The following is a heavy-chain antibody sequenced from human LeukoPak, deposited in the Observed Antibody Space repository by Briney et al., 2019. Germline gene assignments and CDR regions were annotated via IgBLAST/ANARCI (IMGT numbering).Heavy chain of an antibody. D-gene: IGHD2-2*01. CDR1: GGSISSYY. CDR3: ARWYCSTTTCYYLDH. J-gene: IGHJ4*02. Sequence: SETLSLTCTVSGGSISSYYWSWIRQPAGKGLEWIGRIYTSGSTNYNPSLKSRVTMSVDTSKNQFSLKLSSVTAADTAVYYCARWYCSTTTCYYLDHWGQGTLVTVSS. CDR2: IYTSGST. V-gene: IGHV4-4*07.